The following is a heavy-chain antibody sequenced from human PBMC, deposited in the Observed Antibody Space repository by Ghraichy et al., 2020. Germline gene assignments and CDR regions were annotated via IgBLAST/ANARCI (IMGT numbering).Heavy chain of an antibody. Sequence: SETLSLTCAVYGGSFSGYYWSWIRQPPGKGLEWIGEINHSGSTNYNPSLKSRVTISVDTSKNQFSLKLSSVTAADTVVYYCARRPRPATTIFGTKAWFDPWGQGTLVTVSS. CDR1: GGSFSGYY. CDR3: ARRPRPATTIFGTKAWFDP. V-gene: IGHV4-34*01. D-gene: IGHD3-3*01. CDR2: INHSGST. J-gene: IGHJ5*02.